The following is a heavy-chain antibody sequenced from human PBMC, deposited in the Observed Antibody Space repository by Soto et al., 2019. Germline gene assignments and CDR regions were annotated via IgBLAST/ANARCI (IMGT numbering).Heavy chain of an antibody. V-gene: IGHV3-23*01. CDR3: AKDLAPYYYDSSGYYYYYYGMDV. CDR1: GFTFSSYA. CDR2: ISGSGGST. Sequence: SGGSLRLSCAASGFTFSSYAMSWVRQAPGKGLEWVSAISGSGGSTYYADSVKGRFTISRDNSKNTLYLQMNSLRAEDTAVYYCAKDLAPYYYDSSGYYYYYYGMDVWGQGTTVTVSS. D-gene: IGHD3-22*01. J-gene: IGHJ6*02.